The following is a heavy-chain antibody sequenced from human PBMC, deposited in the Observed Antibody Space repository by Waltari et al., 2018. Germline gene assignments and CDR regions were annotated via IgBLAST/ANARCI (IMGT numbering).Heavy chain of an antibody. Sequence: QVQLVQSGAEVKKPGASVKVSCKASGYTFTSYYMHWVRQAPGQGLEWMGIINPSGGSTSYAQKFQGRVTMTRDTSTSTVYMELSSLRSEDTAVYYCATIFFGVAVPVYGMDVWGQGTTVTVS. J-gene: IGHJ6*02. CDR1: GYTFTSYY. D-gene: IGHD3-3*01. CDR3: ATIFFGVAVPVYGMDV. V-gene: IGHV1-46*01. CDR2: INPSGGST.